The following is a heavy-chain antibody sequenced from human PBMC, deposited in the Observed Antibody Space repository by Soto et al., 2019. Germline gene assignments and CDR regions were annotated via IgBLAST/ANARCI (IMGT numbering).Heavy chain of an antibody. CDR3: AKDGTGTTEALDV. V-gene: IGHV3-30*18. CDR2: ISYDGSNK. CDR1: GFTFSSYG. Sequence: QVQLVESGGGVVQPGRSLRLSCGASGFTFSSYGMHWVRQAPGKGLEWVAVISYDGSNKYYADSVKGRFTISRDNSKNTLYLQMNSLRAEDTAVYYCAKDGTGTTEALDVWGQGTTVTVSS. J-gene: IGHJ6*02. D-gene: IGHD1-1*01.